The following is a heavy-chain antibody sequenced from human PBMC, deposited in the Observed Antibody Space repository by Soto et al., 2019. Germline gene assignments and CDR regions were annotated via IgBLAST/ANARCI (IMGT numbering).Heavy chain of an antibody. CDR1: GFTFSGSA. CDR3: TSTKYYYDSSGYYRNWFDP. Sequence: GGSLRLSCAASGFTFSGSAMHWVRQASGKGLEWVGRIRSKANSYATAYAASVKGRFTISRDDSKNTAYLQMNSLKTEDTAVYYCTSTKYYYDSSGYYRNWFDPWGQGTLVTVSS. J-gene: IGHJ5*02. V-gene: IGHV3-73*01. D-gene: IGHD3-22*01. CDR2: IRSKANSYAT.